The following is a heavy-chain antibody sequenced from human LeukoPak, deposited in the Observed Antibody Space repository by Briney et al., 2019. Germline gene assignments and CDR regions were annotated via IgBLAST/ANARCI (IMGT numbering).Heavy chain of an antibody. D-gene: IGHD3-22*01. CDR1: GFTFSSYA. J-gene: IGHJ3*02. Sequence: GGSLRLSCAAPGFTFSSYAMHWVRQAPGKGLEWVAVISYDGSNKYYADSVKGRFTISRDNSKNTLYLQMNSLRAEDTAVYYCARGSPLYYYDSSPRGALDIWGQGTMVTVSS. V-gene: IGHV3-30*04. CDR2: ISYDGSNK. CDR3: ARGSPLYYYDSSPRGALDI.